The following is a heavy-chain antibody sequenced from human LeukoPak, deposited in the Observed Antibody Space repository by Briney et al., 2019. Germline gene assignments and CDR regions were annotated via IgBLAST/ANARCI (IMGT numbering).Heavy chain of an antibody. D-gene: IGHD6-19*01. CDR2: ISGGGGTT. J-gene: IGHJ4*02. Sequence: GGALLLSFSAPVFTFSSYAMSWVRQAPGKGLEWVTAISGGGGTTYYADSVKDRFTIYRDNSKNMLYLQMNSLRAEDTAVYYCAKESRTIAVAGADYWGQRTLVTVSS. V-gene: IGHV3-23*01. CDR1: VFTFSSYA. CDR3: AKESRTIAVAGADY.